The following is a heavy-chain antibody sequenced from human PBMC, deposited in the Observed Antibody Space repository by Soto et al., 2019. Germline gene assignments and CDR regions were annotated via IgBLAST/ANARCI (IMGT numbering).Heavy chain of an antibody. V-gene: IGHV1-3*01. CDR2: INAGNGNT. Sequence: QVPLVQSGAEVKKPGASVKVSCKASGYTFTSYAMHWVRQAPGQRLEWMGGINAGNGNTKYSQKFQGRVTITRDTSESTADMELSSLRSEDTAVYYCARDEGPNDGDVLLFYYWGQGTLVTVSS. CDR3: ARDEGPNDGDVLLFYY. CDR1: GYTFTSYA. J-gene: IGHJ4*02. D-gene: IGHD4-17*01.